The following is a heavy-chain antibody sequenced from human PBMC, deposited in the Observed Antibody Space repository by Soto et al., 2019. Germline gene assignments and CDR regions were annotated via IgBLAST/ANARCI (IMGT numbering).Heavy chain of an antibody. CDR3: AKDPAGVIANLGGYYYGMDV. V-gene: IGHV3-23*01. CDR1: GFTFSSYA. Sequence: QPGGSLRLSCAASGFTFSSYAMSWVRQAPGKGLEWVSAISGSGGSTYYADSVKGRFTISRDNSKNTLYLQMNSLRAEDTAVYYCAKDPAGVIANLGGYYYGMDVWGQGTTVTVSS. J-gene: IGHJ6*02. D-gene: IGHD3-16*02. CDR2: ISGSGGST.